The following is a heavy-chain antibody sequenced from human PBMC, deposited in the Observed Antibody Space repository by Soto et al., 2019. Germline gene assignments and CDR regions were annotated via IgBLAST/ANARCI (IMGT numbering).Heavy chain of an antibody. D-gene: IGHD2-15*01. Sequence: QVQLQQWGAGLLKPSETLSLTCAAYGGSFSGYYWSWIRQPPGKGLEGRGEINHSGSTNYNPSLKSRVTISVDTSKNQFSLKLSSVTAADTAVYYCARGYCSGGSCYPYNWFDPWGQGTLVTVSS. CDR1: GGSFSGYY. J-gene: IGHJ5*02. CDR2: INHSGST. CDR3: ARGYCSGGSCYPYNWFDP. V-gene: IGHV4-34*01.